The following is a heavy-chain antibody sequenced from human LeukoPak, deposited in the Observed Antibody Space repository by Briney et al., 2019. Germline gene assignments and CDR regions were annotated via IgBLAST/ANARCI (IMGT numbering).Heavy chain of an antibody. Sequence: GGSLRLSCAASGFTFSSYSMNWVRQAPGKGLEWVSYISSISTTIYYADSVKGRFTISRDNSRDSLYLQMYSLRDEDTAMYYCMRDSPGSWYGGYWGQGTLVTVSS. CDR3: MRDSPGSWYGGY. D-gene: IGHD6-13*01. CDR1: GFTFSSYS. J-gene: IGHJ4*02. V-gene: IGHV3-48*02. CDR2: ISSISTTI.